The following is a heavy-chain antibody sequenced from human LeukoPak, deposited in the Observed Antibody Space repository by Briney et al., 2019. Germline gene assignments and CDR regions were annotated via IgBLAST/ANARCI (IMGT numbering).Heavy chain of an antibody. D-gene: IGHD3-10*01. V-gene: IGHV1-18*01. J-gene: IGHJ6*02. Sequence: ASVKVSCKASGYTFTSYGISWGRQAPGQGLEWMGWISAYNGNTNYAQKLQGRVTMTTDTSTSTAYMELRSLRSDDTAVYYCARVEITMVRGVINYYYYYGMDVWGQGTTVTVSS. CDR1: GYTFTSYG. CDR2: ISAYNGNT. CDR3: ARVEITMVRGVINYYYYYGMDV.